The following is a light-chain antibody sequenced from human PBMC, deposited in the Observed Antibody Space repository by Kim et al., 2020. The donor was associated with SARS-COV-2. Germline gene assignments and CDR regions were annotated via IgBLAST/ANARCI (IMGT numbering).Light chain of an antibody. CDR1: QSIISRR. CDR3: QQYGSSLT. J-gene: IGKJ4*01. V-gene: IGKV3-20*01. CDR2: GAS. Sequence: SSPGERSILSCMASQSIISRRLAWYQHKPSQAPRLLSYGASSRATSSPDRFSGSGSVTDFTLSISRLEPEDLAVFYCQQYGSSLTFGGGTTVDIK.